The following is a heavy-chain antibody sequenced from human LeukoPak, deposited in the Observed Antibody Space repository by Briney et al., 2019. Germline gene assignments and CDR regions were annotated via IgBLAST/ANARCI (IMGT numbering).Heavy chain of an antibody. Sequence: SQTLSLTCTVSGGSISSGSYYWSWIRQPAGKGLEWIGRIYTSGSTNYNPSLKSRVTISVDTAKNQFSLKLSSVTAADTAVYYCARDRYLPIFGVVRYYYGMDVWGQGTTVTVSS. CDR1: GGSISSGSYY. V-gene: IGHV4-61*02. CDR2: IYTSGST. J-gene: IGHJ6*02. D-gene: IGHD3-3*01. CDR3: ARDRYLPIFGVVRYYYGMDV.